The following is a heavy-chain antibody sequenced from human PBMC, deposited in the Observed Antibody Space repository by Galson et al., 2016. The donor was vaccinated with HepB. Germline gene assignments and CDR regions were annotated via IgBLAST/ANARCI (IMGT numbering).Heavy chain of an antibody. CDR1: GFTFSTYS. CDR2: FSGSTSYI. V-gene: IGHV3-21*01. Sequence: SLRLSCAASGFTFSTYSMNWVRQAPGKGLEWVSSFSGSTSYIYYADSVKGRFTISRDNAKNSLYLQMNSLRAEDTAVYYCARDRQGYCVSTSCYYYYGMDVWGQGTTVTVSS. J-gene: IGHJ6*01. CDR3: ARDRQGYCVSTSCYYYYGMDV. D-gene: IGHD2-2*01.